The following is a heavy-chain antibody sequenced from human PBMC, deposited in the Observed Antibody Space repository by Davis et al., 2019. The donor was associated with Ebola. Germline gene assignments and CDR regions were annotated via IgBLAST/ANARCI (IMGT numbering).Heavy chain of an antibody. Sequence: ASVKVSCKASGYTFTGYYMHWVRQAPGQGLEWMGWINPNSGGTNYAQKFQGRVTMTRDTSISTAYMELSRLRSDDTAVYYCARDIYPLLDIVVVPAATGFDYWGQGTLVTVSS. CDR2: INPNSGGT. V-gene: IGHV1-2*02. CDR1: GYTFTGYY. CDR3: ARDIYPLLDIVVVPAATGFDY. D-gene: IGHD2-2*03. J-gene: IGHJ4*02.